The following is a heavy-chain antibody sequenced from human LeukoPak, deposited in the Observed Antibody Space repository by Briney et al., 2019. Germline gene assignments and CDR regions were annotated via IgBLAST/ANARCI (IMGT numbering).Heavy chain of an antibody. Sequence: GGSLRLSCSASGFTFRSYAMDWVRQAPGKGLEYVSAITSNGRSTYYADSVKGRFTISRDNSKDMVYPQMTSLRAEDTAVYYCVKEVVVPAAPDNWGQGTLVTVSS. CDR2: ITSNGRST. J-gene: IGHJ4*02. CDR3: VKEVVVPAAPDN. D-gene: IGHD2-2*01. CDR1: GFTFRSYA. V-gene: IGHV3-64D*09.